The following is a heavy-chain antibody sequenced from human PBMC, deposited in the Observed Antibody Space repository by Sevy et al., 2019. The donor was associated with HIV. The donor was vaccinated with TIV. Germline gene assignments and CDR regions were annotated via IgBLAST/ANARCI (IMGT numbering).Heavy chain of an antibody. J-gene: IGHJ4*02. CDR1: GFTFSSYW. V-gene: IGHV3-7*03. CDR3: ARVNRLGELSHFDY. D-gene: IGHD3-16*02. CDR2: IKQDGSEK. Sequence: GGSLRLSCAASGFTFSSYWMSWVRQAPGKGLEWVANIKQDGSEKYYVDSVKGRFTICRDNDKNSLYQQMNSLRAEDTAVYYCARVNRLGELSHFDYWGQGTLVTVSS.